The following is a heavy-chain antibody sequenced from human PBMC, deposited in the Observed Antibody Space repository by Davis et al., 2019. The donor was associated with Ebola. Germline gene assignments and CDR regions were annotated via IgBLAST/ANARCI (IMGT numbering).Heavy chain of an antibody. CDR1: GFTFSSYE. J-gene: IGHJ5*02. CDR3: ARGGNIVVVPAAMADTAMVGVYWFDP. V-gene: IGHV3-48*03. Sequence: GESLKISCAASGFTFSSYEMNWVRQAPGKGLEWVSYISSSGSTIYYADSVKGRFTISRDNAKNSLYLQMNSLRSDDTAVYYCARGGNIVVVPAAMADTAMVGVYWFDPWGQGTLVTVSS. CDR2: ISSSGSTI. D-gene: IGHD2-2*01.